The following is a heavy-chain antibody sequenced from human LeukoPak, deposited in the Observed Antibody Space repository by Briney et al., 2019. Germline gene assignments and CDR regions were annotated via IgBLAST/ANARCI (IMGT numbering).Heavy chain of an antibody. Sequence: PGGSLRLSCAASGFTFSSYSMNWVRQAPGKGLEWVSSISSSSSYIYYADSVKGRFTISRDNSKNTLYLQMNSLRAEDTAVYYCARAKIYYYYGMDVWGQGTTVTVSS. J-gene: IGHJ6*02. CDR1: GFTFSSYS. CDR2: ISSSSSYI. CDR3: ARAKIYYYYGMDV. V-gene: IGHV3-21*04.